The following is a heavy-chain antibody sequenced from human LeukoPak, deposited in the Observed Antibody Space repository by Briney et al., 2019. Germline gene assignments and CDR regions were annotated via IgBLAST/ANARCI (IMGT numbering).Heavy chain of an antibody. CDR1: GFTFSDYY. CDR2: ISSSGSTI. CDR3: ARWDSSGYSTYLSMDV. J-gene: IGHJ6*02. Sequence: PGGSLRLSCAASGFTFSDYYMSWIRQAPGKGLEWVSYISSSGSTIYYADSVKGRFTISRDNAKNSLYLQMNSLRAEDTAVYYCARWDSSGYSTYLSMDVWGQGTTVTVSS. V-gene: IGHV3-11*01. D-gene: IGHD3-22*01.